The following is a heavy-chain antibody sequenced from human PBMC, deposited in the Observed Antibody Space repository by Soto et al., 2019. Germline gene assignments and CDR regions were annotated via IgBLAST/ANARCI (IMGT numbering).Heavy chain of an antibody. CDR1: GYTFTSYW. CDR2: IDPSDSST. D-gene: IGHD5-18*01. Sequence: PREPLKISCKGSGYTFTSYWNTWVRQMPGKGLEWMGRIDPSDSSTNYSPSFQGHVTISTDKSITTAPLQWSSLKVSDTAMYYCAATGYTYGYHFDHWGQGTQVNVSS. CDR3: AATGYTYGYHFDH. V-gene: IGHV5-10-1*01. J-gene: IGHJ4*02.